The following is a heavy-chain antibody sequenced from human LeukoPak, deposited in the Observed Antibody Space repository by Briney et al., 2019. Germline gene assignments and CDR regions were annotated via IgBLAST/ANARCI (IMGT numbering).Heavy chain of an antibody. D-gene: IGHD5-24*01. CDR2: IYASGIT. V-gene: IGHV4-61*09. Sequence: SETLSLTCTVSGGSISSGGFYWSWLRQPAGKGLEWIGHIYASGITSYNPSLKSRVTLSVDTSKNQFSLNLSSATAADTAVYYCARSARDGYNYYFDYWGQGTLVTVSS. CDR3: ARSARDGYNYYFDY. CDR1: GGSISSGGFY. J-gene: IGHJ4*02.